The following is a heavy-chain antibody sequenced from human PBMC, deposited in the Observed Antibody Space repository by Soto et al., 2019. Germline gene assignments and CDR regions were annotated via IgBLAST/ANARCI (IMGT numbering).Heavy chain of an antibody. CDR3: AHRHRVGMVTDGFDS. Sequence: QITLKESGPTLVKPTQTLTLTCNFSGFSLSTAGVGVGWIRQPPGKALEWVALIYWNDDKQYSPSLKTRLTITKDTSKNQVVLTMTNMDPVDTATYYCAHRHRVGMVTDGFDSWGQGTLVTVSS. CDR1: GFSLSTAGVG. D-gene: IGHD2-21*02. V-gene: IGHV2-5*01. CDR2: IYWNDDK. J-gene: IGHJ4*02.